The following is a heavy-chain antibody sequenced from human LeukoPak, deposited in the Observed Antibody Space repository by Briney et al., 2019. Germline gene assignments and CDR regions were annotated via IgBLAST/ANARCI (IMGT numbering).Heavy chain of an antibody. J-gene: IGHJ3*02. CDR3: ARDGVIGFAFDI. CDR2: IWYDGSNK. Sequence: PGGSLRLSCAASGFTFSSYGMHWVRQAPGKGLEWVAVIWYDGSNKYYADSVKGRFTISRDNSKSTLYLQMNSLRAEDTAVYYCARDGVIGFAFDIWGQGTMVTVSS. D-gene: IGHD3-16*02. CDR1: GFTFSSYG. V-gene: IGHV3-33*01.